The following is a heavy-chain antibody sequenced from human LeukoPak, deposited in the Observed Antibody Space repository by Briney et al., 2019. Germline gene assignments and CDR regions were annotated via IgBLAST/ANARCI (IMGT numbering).Heavy chain of an antibody. J-gene: IGHJ2*01. CDR3: ARGLGVVTAQSEQPKPRYFDL. D-gene: IGHD2-21*02. CDR1: GYTFISYG. V-gene: IGHV1-18*01. Sequence: ASVKVSCKASGYTFISYGISWVRQAPGQGLEWMGWISGYNGNTDYAQNLQGRVTMTTDTSTSTAYMELRSLRSDDTAVYYCARGLGVVTAQSEQPKPRYFDLWGRGTQVTVSS. CDR2: ISGYNGNT.